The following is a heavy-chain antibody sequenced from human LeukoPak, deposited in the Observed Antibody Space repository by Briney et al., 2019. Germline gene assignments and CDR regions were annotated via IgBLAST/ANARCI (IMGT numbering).Heavy chain of an antibody. CDR2: VYYTGSS. V-gene: IGHV4-39*01. D-gene: IGHD4-23*01. Sequence: SETLSLTCAVSGGSDSSGSHYWGWIRQSPGEGLEWIGSVYYTGSSYFNPSLKSRVTMSADTSKNRFSLNLSPMTAADTAIYYCARHGTAITLGYYFDYWGQGTLVTVSS. J-gene: IGHJ4*02. CDR1: GGSDSSGSHY. CDR3: ARHGTAITLGYYFDY.